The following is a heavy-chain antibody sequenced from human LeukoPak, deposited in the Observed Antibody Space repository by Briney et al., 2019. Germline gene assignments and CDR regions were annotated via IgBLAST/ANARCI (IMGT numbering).Heavy chain of an antibody. D-gene: IGHD4-17*01. J-gene: IGHJ4*02. CDR3: ATEREGPYGYLDY. V-gene: IGHV4-4*07. CDR2: IYTSGST. CDR1: GGSISSYY. Sequence: SETLSLTCTVSGGSISSYYWSWIRQPAGKGLEWIGRIYTSGSTDYNPSLKSRVTISLDTSKNQFSLKLNSVSAADTAVYYCATEREGPYGYLDYWGQGSLVTVSS.